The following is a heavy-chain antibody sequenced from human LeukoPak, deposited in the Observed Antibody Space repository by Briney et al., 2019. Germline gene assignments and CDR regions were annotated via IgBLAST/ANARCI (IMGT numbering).Heavy chain of an antibody. CDR2: IYYSGGT. V-gene: IGHV4-59*01. J-gene: IGHJ5*02. Sequence: SETLSLTCTVSGGSISSYYWSWIRQPPGKGLEWIGYIYYSGGTNYNPSLKSRVTISVDTSKNQFSLKLSSVTAADTAVYYCARGGSLNSSSWYQRSVWFDPWGQGTLVTVSS. CDR1: GGSISSYY. D-gene: IGHD6-13*01. CDR3: ARGGSLNSSSWYQRSVWFDP.